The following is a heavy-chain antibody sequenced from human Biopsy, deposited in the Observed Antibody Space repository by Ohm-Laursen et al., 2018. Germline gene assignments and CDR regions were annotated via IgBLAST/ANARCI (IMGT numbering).Heavy chain of an antibody. CDR3: ARDRMTDVFGGPTRTDVFDS. CDR2: VNPNSGAT. V-gene: IGHV1-2*02. Sequence: ASVKVSCKASGYTFNDYYIHWVRQSPGQGLEWMGWVNPNSGATNSAEKFRGRVTLTRNTSISAVYIELRRLKSDDAAVYFCARDRMTDVFGGPTRTDVFDSWGQGTPVTVSS. J-gene: IGHJ4*02. CDR1: GYTFNDYY. D-gene: IGHD3-10*01.